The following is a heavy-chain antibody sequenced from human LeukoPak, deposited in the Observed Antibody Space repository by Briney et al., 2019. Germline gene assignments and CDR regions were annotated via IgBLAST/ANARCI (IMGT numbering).Heavy chain of an antibody. Sequence: GASVKVSCKASGYTFTGYYMHWVRQAPGQGLEWMGWINPNSGGTNYAQKFQGRVTMTRDTSISTAYMELSRLRSDDTAVYFCAREAGRGGTYSRPDYWGQGTLVTVSS. CDR3: AREAGRGGTYSRPDY. D-gene: IGHD1-26*01. CDR1: GYTFTGYY. J-gene: IGHJ4*02. CDR2: INPNSGGT. V-gene: IGHV1-2*02.